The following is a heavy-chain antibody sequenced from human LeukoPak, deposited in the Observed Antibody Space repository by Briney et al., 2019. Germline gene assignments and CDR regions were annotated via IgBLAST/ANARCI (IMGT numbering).Heavy chain of an antibody. CDR1: GGSFSGYY. J-gene: IGHJ4*02. D-gene: IGHD2-21*02. CDR2: INHSGST. V-gene: IGHV4-34*01. CDR3: ASFPMTRREQVDY. Sequence: SETLSLTCAVYGGSFSGYYWSWIRQPPGKGLEWIGEINHSGSTNYNPSLKSRVTISVDTSKNQFSLKLSSVTAADTAVYYCASFPMTRREQVDYWGQGTLVTVSS.